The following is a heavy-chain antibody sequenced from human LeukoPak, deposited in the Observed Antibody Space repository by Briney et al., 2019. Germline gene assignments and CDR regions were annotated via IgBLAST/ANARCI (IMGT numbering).Heavy chain of an antibody. V-gene: IGHV1-2*06. CDR2: VNPNTGDT. CDR1: GYTFTGYY. Sequence: ASVKVSCKASGYTFTGYYMHLVRQAPGQGLEWMGRVNPNTGDTNYAQRFQGRVTMTMDTSISTAYMELSRLRSDDTAVYYCARTYDTTLGIDYWGQGTLVTVSS. CDR3: ARTYDTTLGIDY. J-gene: IGHJ4*02. D-gene: IGHD3-16*01.